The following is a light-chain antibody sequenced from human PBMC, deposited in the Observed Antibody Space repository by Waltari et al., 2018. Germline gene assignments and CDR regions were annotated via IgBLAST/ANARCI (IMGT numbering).Light chain of an antibody. Sequence: QSALTQPASVSGSAGQSVTILFAGTTTDVGGYNSVSWYQDHPGQAPRVIIYDVSDRPSGVSDRFSGSKSGNTASLTISGLQAEDEADYYCSSQSSNDVVLFGGGTKLTVL. CDR2: DVS. CDR1: TTDVGGYNS. J-gene: IGLJ2*01. CDR3: SSQSSNDVVL. V-gene: IGLV2-14*03.